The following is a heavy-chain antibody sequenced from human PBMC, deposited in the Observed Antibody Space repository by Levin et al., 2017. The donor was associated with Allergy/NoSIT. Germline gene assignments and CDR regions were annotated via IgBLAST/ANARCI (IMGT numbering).Heavy chain of an antibody. CDR3: AREGVYSTGFDP. CDR1: GFTVSNTY. D-gene: IGHD4-11*01. V-gene: IGHV3-53*01. CDR2: IYTSGSA. J-gene: IGHJ5*02. Sequence: GESLKISCAASGFTVSNTYMSWVRQAPGKGLEWVSVIYTSGSAYYTDSVKGRFTISRDNSKNTLYLQMNSLRAEDTAVYYCAREGVYSTGFDPWGQGTLVTVSS.